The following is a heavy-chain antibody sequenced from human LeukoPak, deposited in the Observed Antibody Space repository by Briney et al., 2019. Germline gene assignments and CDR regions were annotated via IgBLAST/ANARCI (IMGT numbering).Heavy chain of an antibody. J-gene: IGHJ4*02. Sequence: SETLSLTCTVSGYSISSGYYWGWIRQPPGKGLEWIGSIYHSGSTYYNPSLKSRVTISVDTSKNQFSLKLSSVTAADTAVYYCARARRGYCSGGSCYAYFDYWGQGTLVTVSS. V-gene: IGHV4-38-2*02. CDR2: IYHSGST. D-gene: IGHD2-15*01. CDR3: ARARRGYCSGGSCYAYFDY. CDR1: GYSISSGYY.